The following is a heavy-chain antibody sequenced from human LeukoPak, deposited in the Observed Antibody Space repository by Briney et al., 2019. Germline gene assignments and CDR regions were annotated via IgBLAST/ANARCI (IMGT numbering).Heavy chain of an antibody. D-gene: IGHD5-12*01. CDR2: INQDGSEK. CDR1: GFTFSTYW. Sequence: HRGGSLRLSCAASGFTFSTYWMNWVRQAPGMGLEWVANINQDGSEKHYVDSVKGRFTISRDNAKNSLYLQMSSLRAEDTAVYYCAKDFDSGDDSDDWGQGTLVTVSS. V-gene: IGHV3-7*01. J-gene: IGHJ4*02. CDR3: AKDFDSGDDSDD.